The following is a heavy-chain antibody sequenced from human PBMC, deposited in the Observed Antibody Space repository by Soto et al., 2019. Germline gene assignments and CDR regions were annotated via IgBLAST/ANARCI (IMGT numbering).Heavy chain of an antibody. J-gene: IGHJ6*03. CDR1: GYSFTSYG. V-gene: IGHV1-18*01. CDR2: ISDYNGNT. CDR3: ARVASGWPYSYSHMDV. D-gene: IGHD6-25*01. Sequence: QVQLVHSGAEVKKPGASVKVSCKASGYSFTSYGISWVRQAPGQGLEWMGWISDYNGNTDYAQQLQGRVTMTTDTPTSTAYMERRSLRSDDTAVYYCARVASGWPYSYSHMDVGGKGTPVTVSS.